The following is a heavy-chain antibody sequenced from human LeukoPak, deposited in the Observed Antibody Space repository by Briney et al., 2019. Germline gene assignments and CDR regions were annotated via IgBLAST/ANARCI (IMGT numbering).Heavy chain of an antibody. CDR3: AKVPAGNIVEY. J-gene: IGHJ4*02. CDR1: GGTFTNYA. CDR2: ISISCGST. Sequence: AGGSLRLSCTASGGTFTNYAMTWGRHAQGQGLEWVSGISISCGSTDYSDSAKGRFTISRDNSKNTLYLQINSLRAEDTRVYYCAKVPAGNIVEYWGQGTLVTLSS. V-gene: IGHV3-23*01. D-gene: IGHD6-19*01.